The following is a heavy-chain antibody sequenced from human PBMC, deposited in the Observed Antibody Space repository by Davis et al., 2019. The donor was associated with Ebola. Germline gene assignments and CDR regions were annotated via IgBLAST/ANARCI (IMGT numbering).Heavy chain of an antibody. V-gene: IGHV4-34*01. CDR3: ARDHGALAPVYYYYGMDV. CDR1: GGSFSGYY. J-gene: IGHJ6*02. D-gene: IGHD3-16*01. Sequence: MPSETLSLTCAVYGGSFSGYYWSWIRQPPGKGLEWIGEINHSGSTNYNPSLKSRVTISVDTSKNQFSLKLSSVTAADTAVYYCARDHGALAPVYYYYGMDVWGQGTTVTVSS. CDR2: INHSGST.